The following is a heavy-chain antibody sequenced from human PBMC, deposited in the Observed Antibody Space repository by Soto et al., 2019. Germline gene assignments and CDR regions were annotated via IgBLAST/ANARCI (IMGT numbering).Heavy chain of an antibody. J-gene: IGHJ4*02. Sequence: PSETLSLTCTVSGDSIRSGDHYLSWVRRTPGKVLEYIGYIYKSGSTYYNPSLKSRITISVDTSKNQFSLKLSSVTAADTAVYYCARQTTVTFPFEYWGQGTLVTVSS. CDR2: IYKSGST. CDR3: ARQTTVTFPFEY. D-gene: IGHD4-17*01. CDR1: GDSIRSGDHY. V-gene: IGHV4-30-4*08.